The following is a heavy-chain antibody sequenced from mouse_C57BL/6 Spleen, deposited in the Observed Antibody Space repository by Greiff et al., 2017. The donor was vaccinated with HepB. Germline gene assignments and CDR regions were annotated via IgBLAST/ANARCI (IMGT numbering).Heavy chain of an antibody. J-gene: IGHJ1*03. V-gene: IGHV1-82*01. CDR2: IYPGDGDT. Sequence: QVQLQQSGPELVKPGASVKISCKASGYAFSSSWMNWVKQRPGKGLEWIGRIYPGDGDTNYNGKFKGKATLTADKSSSTAYMQLSSLTSEDSAVYFCARPTAYYSNYDWYFDVWGTGTTVTVSS. D-gene: IGHD2-5*01. CDR3: ARPTAYYSNYDWYFDV. CDR1: GYAFSSSW.